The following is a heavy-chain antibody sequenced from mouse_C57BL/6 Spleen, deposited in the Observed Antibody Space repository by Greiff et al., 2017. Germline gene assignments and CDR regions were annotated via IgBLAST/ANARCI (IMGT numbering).Heavy chain of an antibody. CDR1: GYTFTSYW. CDR3: AIGENYGNYRY. D-gene: IGHD2-1*01. Sequence: QVQLQQPGAELVKPGASVKVSCKASGYTFTSYWMHWVKQRPGQGLEWIGRIHPSDSDTNYNQKFKGKATLTVDKSSGTAYMQLSSLTSEDSAVYYCAIGENYGNYRYWGQGTTLTVSS. V-gene: IGHV1-74*01. J-gene: IGHJ2*01. CDR2: IHPSDSDT.